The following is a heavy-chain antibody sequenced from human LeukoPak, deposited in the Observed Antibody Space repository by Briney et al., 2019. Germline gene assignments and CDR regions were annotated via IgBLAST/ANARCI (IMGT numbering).Heavy chain of an antibody. V-gene: IGHV3-23*01. J-gene: IGHJ4*02. Sequence: GGSLRLSCAASGFPFSSYDMSWVRQAPGKGLEWVSTINHSGGITYYADSVRGRFIIFRDNSKNTLYLQMNSLRAEDTAVYYCARERTNKGYFDYWGQGTLVTVSS. CDR1: GFPFSSYD. CDR3: ARERTNKGYFDY. CDR2: INHSGGIT.